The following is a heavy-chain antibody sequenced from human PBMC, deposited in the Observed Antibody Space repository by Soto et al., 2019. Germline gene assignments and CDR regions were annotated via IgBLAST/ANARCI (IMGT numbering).Heavy chain of an antibody. V-gene: IGHV1-69*02. CDR2: IIPILGIA. Sequence: QVQLVQSGAEVKKPGSSVKVSCKASGGTFSSYTISWVRQAPGQGLEWMGRIIPILGIANYAQKFQGRVTITAEKSTSTAYRELSSLRSEDAAVYYCARGSEAYSSWSGFAYWGQGTLVTVSS. CDR1: GGTFSSYT. J-gene: IGHJ4*02. CDR3: ARGSEAYSSWSGFAY. D-gene: IGHD6-6*01.